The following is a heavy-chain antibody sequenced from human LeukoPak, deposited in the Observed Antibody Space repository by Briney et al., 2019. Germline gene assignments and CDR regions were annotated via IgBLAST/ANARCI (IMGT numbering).Heavy chain of an antibody. Sequence: GGSLRLSCVASGFSFSRYWMSWVRQAPGKGLEWVANIKEDGSEQYYADSLKGRFTISRDNVKNSLYLRINSLRAEDTAVYYCARDSFETDIDYWGQGTLVTVSS. V-gene: IGHV3-7*01. D-gene: IGHD1-14*01. J-gene: IGHJ4*02. CDR2: IKEDGSEQ. CDR3: ARDSFETDIDY. CDR1: GFSFSRYW.